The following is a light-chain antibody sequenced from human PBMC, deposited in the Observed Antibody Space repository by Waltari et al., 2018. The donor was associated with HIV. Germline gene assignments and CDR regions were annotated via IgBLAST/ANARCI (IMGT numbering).Light chain of an antibody. V-gene: IGLV2-14*03. CDR3: SSYTSSSALDVV. J-gene: IGLJ2*01. Sequence: QSALPQPASVSGSPGQSLTLSCTGTSSDVGAYDSVSWYQQHPGKAPKLMIFDVSNRPSGVSNRFSGSKSGNTASLTISGLQAEDEADYYCSSYTSSSALDVVFGGGTKLTAL. CDR1: SSDVGAYDS. CDR2: DVS.